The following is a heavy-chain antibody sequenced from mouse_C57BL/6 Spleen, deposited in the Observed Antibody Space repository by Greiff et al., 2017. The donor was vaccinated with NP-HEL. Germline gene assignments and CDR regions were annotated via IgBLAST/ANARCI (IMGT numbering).Heavy chain of an antibody. V-gene: IGHV7-3*01. D-gene: IGHD1-1*01. CDR2: IRNKANGYTT. Sequence: EVMLVESGGGLVQPGGSLSLSCAASGFTFTDYYMSWVRQPPGKALEWLGFIRNKANGYTTEYSASVKGRFTISRDNSKSILYLQMNALRAEDSATYYCARDYYGSSYFDYWGQGTTLTVSS. J-gene: IGHJ2*01. CDR3: ARDYYGSSYFDY. CDR1: GFTFTDYY.